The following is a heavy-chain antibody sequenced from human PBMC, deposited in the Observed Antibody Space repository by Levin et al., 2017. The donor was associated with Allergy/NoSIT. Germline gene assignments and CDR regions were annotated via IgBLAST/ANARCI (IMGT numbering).Heavy chain of an antibody. Sequence: ETLSLTCAASGFTVSSNYMSWVRQAPGKGLEWVSVIYSGGSTYYADSVKGRFTISRDNSKNTLYLQMNSLRAEDTAVYYCARERRAETNTAMVTWSRNSDAFDIWGQGTMVTVSS. D-gene: IGHD5-18*01. J-gene: IGHJ3*02. CDR3: ARERRAETNTAMVTWSRNSDAFDI. CDR2: IYSGGST. CDR1: GFTVSSNY. V-gene: IGHV3-53*01.